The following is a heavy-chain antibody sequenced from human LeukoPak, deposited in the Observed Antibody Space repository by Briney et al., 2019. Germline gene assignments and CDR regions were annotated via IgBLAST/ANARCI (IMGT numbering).Heavy chain of an antibody. CDR2: LYWDDDK. CDR3: AHRGVVGTLVRGVLSYYYYYGLDV. J-gene: IGHJ6*02. CDR1: GFSLRTRGVG. V-gene: IGHV2-5*02. Sequence: SGPTLVKPTQPLTLTCTFSGFSLRTRGVGVAWIRQPPGKALEWLALLYWDDDKRYSPSLKSRLTIAKDTSKNQVVLTMTDMDPVDTATYYCAHRGVVGTLVRGVLSYYYYYGLDVWSQGTTVTVSS. D-gene: IGHD3-10*01.